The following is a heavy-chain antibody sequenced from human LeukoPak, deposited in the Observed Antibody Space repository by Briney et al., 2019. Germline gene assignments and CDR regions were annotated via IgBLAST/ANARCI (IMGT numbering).Heavy chain of an antibody. CDR2: INTNTGNP. Sequence: ASVKVSCKASGGTFSSYAISWVRQAPGQGLEWMGWINTNTGNPTYAQGFTGRFVFSLDTSVSTAYLQISSLKAEDTAVYYCARDPETTVTTSVDYWGQGTLVTVSS. CDR1: GGTFSSYA. CDR3: ARDPETTVTTSVDY. D-gene: IGHD4-17*01. J-gene: IGHJ4*02. V-gene: IGHV7-4-1*02.